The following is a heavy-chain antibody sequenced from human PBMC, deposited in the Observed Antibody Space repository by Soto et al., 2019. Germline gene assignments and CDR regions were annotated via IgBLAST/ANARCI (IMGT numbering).Heavy chain of an antibody. CDR1: GFTFSSYS. V-gene: IGHV3-48*01. J-gene: IGHJ4*02. Sequence: EVQLVESGGGLVQPGGSLRLSCAASGFTFSSYSMNWVRQAPGKGLEWVSYISSSSSSIYYADSVKGRFTISRDNAKNSLYLQMNSLRAEDTAVYYCAREGSDEWERNYFDYWGQGTLVTVSS. D-gene: IGHD1-26*01. CDR2: ISSSSSSI. CDR3: AREGSDEWERNYFDY.